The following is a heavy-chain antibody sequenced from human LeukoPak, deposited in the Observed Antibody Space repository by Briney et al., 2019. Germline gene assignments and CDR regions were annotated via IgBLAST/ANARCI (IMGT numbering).Heavy chain of an antibody. J-gene: IGHJ4*02. V-gene: IGHV4-39*01. CDR2: IYYSGST. D-gene: IGHD3-22*01. Sequence: SETLSLTCTVSGGSISSRSYYWGWIRQPPGKGLEWIGNIYYSGSTYYNPSLKSRVTISVDTSKNQFSLKLSSVTAADTAVYYCARYDYYDSSGYYYIDYWGQGTLVTVSS. CDR1: GGSISSRSYY. CDR3: ARYDYYDSSGYYYIDY.